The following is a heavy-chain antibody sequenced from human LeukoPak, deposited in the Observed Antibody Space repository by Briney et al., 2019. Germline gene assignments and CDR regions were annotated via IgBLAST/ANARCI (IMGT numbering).Heavy chain of an antibody. D-gene: IGHD1-26*01. CDR2: IYTSGST. V-gene: IGHV4-4*07. Sequence: SETLSLTCIVSDGSISGDYWSWIRQPAGKGLEWIGRIYTSGSTNYNASLKSRVSMSVDTSKNQFSLKLSSVTAADTAVFYCARENSGSYREFDYWGQGTLVTVSS. J-gene: IGHJ4*02. CDR3: ARENSGSYREFDY. CDR1: DGSISGDY.